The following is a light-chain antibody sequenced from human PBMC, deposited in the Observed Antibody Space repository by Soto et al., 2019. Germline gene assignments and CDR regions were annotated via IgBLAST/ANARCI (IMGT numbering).Light chain of an antibody. V-gene: IGLV2-23*02. Sequence: QSAPIQPASVSGSPGQSITISCTGSSSDVGIFNLVSWYQQYPGKAPQLVLYEVSKWPSGISHRFSGSKSGNTASLTISGLQAEDEADYYCCSYAGSRTWVFGGGTKLTVL. CDR3: CSYAGSRTWV. CDR1: SSDVGIFNL. CDR2: EVS. J-gene: IGLJ3*02.